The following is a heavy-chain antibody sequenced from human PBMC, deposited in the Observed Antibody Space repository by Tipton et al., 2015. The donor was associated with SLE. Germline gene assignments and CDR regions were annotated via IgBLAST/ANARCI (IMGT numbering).Heavy chain of an antibody. CDR3: AKDRQQLFYYFDY. CDR1: GFTFSSYA. V-gene: IGHV3-23*04. CDR2: ISGSGGST. Sequence: QLVQSGGGVVQPGRSLRLSCAASGFTFSSYAMSWVRQAPGKGLEWVSAISGSGGSTYYADSVKGRFTISRDNSKNTLYLQMNSLRAEDTAVYYGAKDRQQLFYYFDYWGQGTLVTVSS. J-gene: IGHJ4*02. D-gene: IGHD6-13*01.